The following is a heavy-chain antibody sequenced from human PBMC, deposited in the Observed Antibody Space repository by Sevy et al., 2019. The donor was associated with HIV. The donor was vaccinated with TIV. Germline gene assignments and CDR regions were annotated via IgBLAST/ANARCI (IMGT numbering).Heavy chain of an antibody. CDR1: GFTFSSYG. D-gene: IGHD6-19*01. Sequence: GGSLRLSCAASGFTFSSYGMHWVRQAPGKGLEWVAVIWYDGSNKYYADSVKGRFTISRDNSKNTLYLQMNSLRAEDTAVYYCAKDQGGSVAGSDYWGQGTLVTVSS. J-gene: IGHJ4*02. V-gene: IGHV3-33*06. CDR2: IWYDGSNK. CDR3: AKDQGGSVAGSDY.